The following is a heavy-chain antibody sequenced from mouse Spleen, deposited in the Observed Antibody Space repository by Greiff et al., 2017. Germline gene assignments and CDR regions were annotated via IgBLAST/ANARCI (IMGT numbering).Heavy chain of an antibody. V-gene: IGHV1-15*01. CDR3: TRGGYGYDGMDY. CDR2: IDPETGGT. CDR1: GYTFTDYE. D-gene: IGHD2-2*01. Sequence: QVQLQQSGAELVRPGASVTLSCKASGYTFTDYEMHWVKQTPVHGLEWIGAIDPETGGTAYNQKFKGKAILTADKSSSTAYMELRSLTSEDSAVYYCTRGGYGYDGMDYWGQGTSVTVSS. J-gene: IGHJ4*01.